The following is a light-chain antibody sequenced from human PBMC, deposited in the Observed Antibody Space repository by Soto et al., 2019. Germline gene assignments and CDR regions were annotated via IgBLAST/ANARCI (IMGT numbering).Light chain of an antibody. Sequence: QSVLTQPPSVSAAPGQRVIISCTGSSSNIGAGYEAHWYQQVPGTAPKLLIYENNNRPSGVPDRFSGSKSGTSASLAITGLQAEDEAEYYCQSYDSSLSGYVFGTGTKLTVL. J-gene: IGLJ1*01. CDR3: QSYDSSLSGYV. CDR2: ENN. CDR1: SSNIGAGYE. V-gene: IGLV1-40*01.